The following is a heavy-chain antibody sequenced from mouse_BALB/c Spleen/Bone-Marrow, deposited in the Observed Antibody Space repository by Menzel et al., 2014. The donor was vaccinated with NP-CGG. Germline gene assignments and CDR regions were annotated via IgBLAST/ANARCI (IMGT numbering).Heavy chain of an antibody. CDR3: ARKVVRSYCDY. CDR1: GYSITSDYA. CDR2: IRYSGGT. D-gene: IGHD1-1*01. J-gene: IGHJ2*01. V-gene: IGHV3-2*02. Sequence: VQLQQSGPGLVKPSQSLSLTCTVTGYSITSDYAWNWIRQFPGNKLEWMGFIRYSGGTSYNPSLKSRISITRDTSKNQFFLQLNSVTTEDTASYYCARKVVRSYCDYWGQGTTLTVSS.